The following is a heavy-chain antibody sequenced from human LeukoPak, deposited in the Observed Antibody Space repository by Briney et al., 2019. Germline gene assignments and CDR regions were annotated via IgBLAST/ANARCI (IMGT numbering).Heavy chain of an antibody. CDR2: IYTGGST. CDR3: ARSMAEWFYFDY. D-gene: IGHD3-3*01. J-gene: IGHJ4*02. V-gene: IGHV3-53*01. Sequence: PGGSLRLSCAASGFTVSSKYMSWVRQAPGKGLEWVSAIYTGGSTYYADSVKGRFTISRDNSKNTLYLQMNSLRAEDTAVYYCARSMAEWFYFDYWGQGTLVTVSS. CDR1: GFTVSSKY.